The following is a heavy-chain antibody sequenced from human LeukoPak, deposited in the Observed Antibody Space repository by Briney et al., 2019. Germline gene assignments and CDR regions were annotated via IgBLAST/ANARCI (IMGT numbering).Heavy chain of an antibody. V-gene: IGHV1-46*01. CDR2: INPSGGST. J-gene: IGHJ3*02. CDR1: GYTFTSYY. Sequence: ASVKVSCKASGYTFTSYYMHWVRQAPGQGLEWMGIINPSGGSTSYAQKFQGRVTMTRDMYTSTVYMELSSLRSEDTAVYYCAASSNYYDSDDAFDIWGQGTMVTVSS. D-gene: IGHD3-22*01. CDR3: AASSNYYDSDDAFDI.